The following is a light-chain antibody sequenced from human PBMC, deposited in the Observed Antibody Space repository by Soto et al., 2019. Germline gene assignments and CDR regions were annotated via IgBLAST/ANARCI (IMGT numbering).Light chain of an antibody. V-gene: IGKV1-5*01. J-gene: IGKJ1*01. CDR3: QQHYIHWT. Sequence: DIQVTQSPSTLSASVGDIVTITCRANQSINRLLAWYKQKPGKAPKLLIYDASTLESGVPSRFSGSGSGTEFTLSIRSLKPDDFATYYCQQHYIHWTFGQGTKVDIK. CDR1: QSINRL. CDR2: DAS.